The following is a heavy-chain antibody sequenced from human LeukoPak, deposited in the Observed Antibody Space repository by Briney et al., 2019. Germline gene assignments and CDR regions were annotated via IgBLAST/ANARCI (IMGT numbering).Heavy chain of an antibody. J-gene: IGHJ6*03. CDR3: ARDPGCSSTSCSHEREDYMDV. CDR1: GGSISSYY. D-gene: IGHD2-2*01. Sequence: SETLSLTCTVSGGSISSYYWSWIRQPAGKGLEWIGRIYTSGSTNYNPSLKSRVTMSADTSKNQFSLKLSSVTAADTAVYYCARDPGCSSTSCSHEREDYMDVWGKGTTVAVSS. V-gene: IGHV4-4*07. CDR2: IYTSGST.